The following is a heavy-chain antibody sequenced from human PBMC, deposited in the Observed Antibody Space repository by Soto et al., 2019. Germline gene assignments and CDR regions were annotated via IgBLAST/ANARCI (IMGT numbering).Heavy chain of an antibody. V-gene: IGHV4-59*01. CDR3: ARVSLVGPGAFDI. CDR1: CGSISSYY. Sequence: PSETLSLTCTVSCGSISSYYWSWIRQPPGKGLEWIGYIYYSGSTNYNPSLKSRVTISVDTSKNQFSLKLSSVTAADTAVYYCARVSLVGPGAFDIWGQGTMVTVSS. D-gene: IGHD2-8*02. CDR2: IYYSGST. J-gene: IGHJ3*02.